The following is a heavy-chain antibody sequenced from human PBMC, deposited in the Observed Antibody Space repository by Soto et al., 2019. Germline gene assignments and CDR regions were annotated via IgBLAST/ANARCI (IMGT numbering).Heavy chain of an antibody. CDR1: GFTFSDYY. CDR2: ISSSGSTI. D-gene: IGHD4-17*01. CDR3: ARITLTVTTWDAFDI. Sequence: GGSLRLSFAASGFTFSDYYMSWIRQAPGKGLEWVSYISSSGSTIYYADSVKGRFTISRDNAKNSLYLQMNSLRAEDTAVYYCARITLTVTTWDAFDIWGQGTMVTVSS. V-gene: IGHV3-11*01. J-gene: IGHJ3*02.